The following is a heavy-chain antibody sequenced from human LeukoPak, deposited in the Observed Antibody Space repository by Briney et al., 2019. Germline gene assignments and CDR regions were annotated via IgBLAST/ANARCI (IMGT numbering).Heavy chain of an antibody. CDR2: INPNSGGT. V-gene: IGHV1-2*02. J-gene: IGHJ4*02. CDR3: AACSGGSCYFDY. Sequence: ASVKVSCKASGYTFTSYYMHWVRQAPGQGLEWMGWINPNSGGTNYAQKFQGRVTMTRDTSISTAYMELSRLRSDDTAVYYCAACSGGSCYFDYWGQGTLVTVSS. D-gene: IGHD2-15*01. CDR1: GYTFTSYY.